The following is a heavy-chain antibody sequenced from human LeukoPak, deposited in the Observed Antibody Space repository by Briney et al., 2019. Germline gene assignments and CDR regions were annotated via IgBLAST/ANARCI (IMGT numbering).Heavy chain of an antibody. V-gene: IGHV3-23*01. D-gene: IGHD1-26*01. Sequence: PGGSLRLSCAASGFTFSSYAMSWVRQAPGKGLEWVSVISGSGDSTNYADSVKGRFTISRDNSKNTLYLQMNSLRAEDTAVYYCAKDGGGSYSYFDYWGQGTLVTVSS. CDR2: ISGSGDST. CDR3: AKDGGGSYSYFDY. CDR1: GFTFSSYA. J-gene: IGHJ4*02.